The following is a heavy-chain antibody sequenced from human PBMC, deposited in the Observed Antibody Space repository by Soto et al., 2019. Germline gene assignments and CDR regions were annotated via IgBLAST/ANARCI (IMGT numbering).Heavy chain of an antibody. J-gene: IGHJ3*02. CDR2: IYHSGST. CDR3: ASLTYYYDSSGYSKDAFDI. D-gene: IGHD3-22*01. CDR1: GGSISSGGYS. Sequence: ASETLSLTCAFSGGSISSGGYSWSWIRQPPGKGLEWIGYIYHSGSTYYNPSLKSRVTISVDRSKNQFSLKLSSVTAADTAVYYCASLTYYYDSSGYSKDAFDIWAQGTMVPVSS. V-gene: IGHV4-30-2*01.